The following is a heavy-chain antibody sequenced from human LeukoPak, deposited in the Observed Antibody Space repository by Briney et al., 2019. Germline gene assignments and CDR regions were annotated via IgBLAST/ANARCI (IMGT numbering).Heavy chain of an antibody. Sequence: GWSLRLSCAASGFTFSSNWMHWVRQAPGKGLVWVSRINSDGSSTSYADSVKGRFTISRDNAKNTLYLQMNSLRDEDTAVYYCVIGVATVTGSIPFDNWGQGTLVTVSS. CDR3: VIGVATVTGSIPFDN. CDR1: GFTFSSNW. J-gene: IGHJ4*02. D-gene: IGHD4-17*01. CDR2: INSDGSST. V-gene: IGHV3-74*01.